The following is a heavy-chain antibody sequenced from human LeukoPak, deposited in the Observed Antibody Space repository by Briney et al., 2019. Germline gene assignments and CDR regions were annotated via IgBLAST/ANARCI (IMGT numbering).Heavy chain of an antibody. Sequence: GGSLRLSCAASGFTFSSYGMHWVRQAPGKGLEWVAVIWYDGSNKYYADSVKGRFIISRDNSKNTLYLQMNSLRAEDTAVYYCARDISGYYYFDYWGQGTLVTVPS. CDR1: GFTFSSYG. CDR3: ARDISGYYYFDY. CDR2: IWYDGSNK. D-gene: IGHD3-22*01. V-gene: IGHV3-33*01. J-gene: IGHJ4*02.